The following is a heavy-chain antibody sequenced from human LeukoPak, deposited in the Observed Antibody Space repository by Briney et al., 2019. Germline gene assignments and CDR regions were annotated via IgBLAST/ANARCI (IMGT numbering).Heavy chain of an antibody. CDR1: GYPFSYYY. D-gene: IGHD3-3*02. CDR2: IANTGGT. J-gene: IGHJ6*02. V-gene: IGHV1-2*02. Sequence: VKVSFQASGYPFSYYYIHWVRPAPGQGLEWMGRIANTGGTNYAQKFQGRVTVTRDTSISTVYLELSSLISDDTAVYYCARSDPPPRWGILDVWGQGTTVIVSS. CDR3: ARSDPPPRWGILDV.